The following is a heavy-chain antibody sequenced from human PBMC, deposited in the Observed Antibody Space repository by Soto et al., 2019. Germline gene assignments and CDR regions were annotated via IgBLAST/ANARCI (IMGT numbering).Heavy chain of an antibody. CDR3: ARMRRNVGIRRDHRARGLDS. Sequence: PSETLSLTCAVYGGFTPMYNWNWIRQSPGKGLEWIGEIDDSGTTNYNPSLKSRVAMSVDTSKNQFSLKMSSLTAADTAVYYCARMRRNVGIRRDHRARGLDSWSQGSLVTVSS. CDR2: IDDSGTT. J-gene: IGHJ4*02. V-gene: IGHV4-34*01. CDR1: GGFTPMYN. D-gene: IGHD3-10*01.